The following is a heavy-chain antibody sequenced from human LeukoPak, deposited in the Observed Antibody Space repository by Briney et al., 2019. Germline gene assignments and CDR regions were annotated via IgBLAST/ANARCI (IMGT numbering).Heavy chain of an antibody. J-gene: IGHJ3*02. CDR3: ARGADCSSTSCYAFDI. CDR2: INHSGSN. CDR1: GGSLLGYY. V-gene: IGHV4-34*01. D-gene: IGHD2-2*01. Sequence: SETLSLTRADHGGSLLGYYWRRIPEPPGKGLEWSGEINHSGSNNYNPCLKSRVTISVDTSKNQFSLRLSSVTAADTAVYYCARGADCSSTSCYAFDIWGQGTMVTVSS.